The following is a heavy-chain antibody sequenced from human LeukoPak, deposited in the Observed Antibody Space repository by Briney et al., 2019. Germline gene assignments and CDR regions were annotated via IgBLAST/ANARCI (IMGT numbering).Heavy chain of an antibody. D-gene: IGHD6-19*01. J-gene: IGHJ4*02. Sequence: GGSLRLSCAASGFTFSSYSMSWVRQAPGKGLEWVSYISSSSTIYYADSVKGRFTISRDNAKNSLYLQMNSLRDEDTAVYYCARDTQWLDEHPFDYWGQGTLVTVSS. V-gene: IGHV3-48*02. CDR2: ISSSSTI. CDR1: GFTFSSYS. CDR3: ARDTQWLDEHPFDY.